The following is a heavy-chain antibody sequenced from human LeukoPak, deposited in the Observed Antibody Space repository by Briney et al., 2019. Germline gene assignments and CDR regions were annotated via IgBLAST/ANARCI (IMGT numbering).Heavy chain of an antibody. CDR1: GYRFTSYW. CDR3: ARSDCSSTSCKLYNWFDP. CDR2: IYPGDSDT. Sequence: GESLKISCKGSGYRFTSYWIGWVRQMPGKGLEWMGIIYPGDSDTRYSPSFQGQVTISADKSISTAYLQWSSLKASDTAMYYCARSDCSSTSCKLYNWFDPWGQGTLVTVSS. D-gene: IGHD2-2*01. J-gene: IGHJ5*02. V-gene: IGHV5-51*01.